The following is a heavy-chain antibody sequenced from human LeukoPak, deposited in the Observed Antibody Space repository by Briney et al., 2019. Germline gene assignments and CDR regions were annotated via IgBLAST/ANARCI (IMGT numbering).Heavy chain of an antibody. V-gene: IGHV4-38-2*02. CDR3: ARGSSSTFDY. D-gene: IGHD6-6*01. CDR2: INHSGST. CDR1: GYSISSGYY. J-gene: IGHJ4*02. Sequence: SETLSLTCTVSGYSISSGYYWGWIRQPPGKGLAWIGEINHSGSTNYNPSLKSRVTISVDTSKNQFYLQLSSVTAADTAVYYCARGSSSTFDYWGQGTLVTVSS.